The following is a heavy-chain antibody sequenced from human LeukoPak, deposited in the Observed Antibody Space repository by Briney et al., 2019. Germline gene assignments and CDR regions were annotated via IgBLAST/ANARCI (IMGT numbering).Heavy chain of an antibody. CDR1: GFTFSSYD. V-gene: IGHV3-13*01. J-gene: IGHJ6*03. Sequence: PGGSLRLSCAASGFTFSSYDMHWVREATGKGLEWVSAIGTAGDTYYPGSVKGRFTISRENAKNSLYLQMNSLRAGDTAVYYCARATSSSWYRGYYYYYYMDVWGKGTTVTISS. CDR3: ARATSSSWYRGYYYYYYMDV. CDR2: IGTAGDT. D-gene: IGHD6-13*01.